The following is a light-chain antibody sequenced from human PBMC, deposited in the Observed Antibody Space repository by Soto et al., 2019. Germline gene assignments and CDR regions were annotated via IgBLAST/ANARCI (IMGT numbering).Light chain of an antibody. V-gene: IGKV3-15*01. CDR1: QSVSTN. CDR2: GAS. J-gene: IGKJ5*01. CDR3: QQYNNWPPIT. Sequence: EIMMTQSPATLSVSPGERATLFCRASQSVSTNLAWYQQKPGQAPRLLIYGASIRATTIPARFSGSGSETEFTLTISSLQSEHFAVYYCQQYNNWPPITFGQGTRLEIK.